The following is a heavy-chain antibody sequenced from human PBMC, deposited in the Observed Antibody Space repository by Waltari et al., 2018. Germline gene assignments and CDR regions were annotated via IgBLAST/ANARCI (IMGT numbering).Heavy chain of an antibody. CDR3: ANGGIAVPDRGY. V-gene: IGHV3-23*01. CDR1: GFTFSSYA. CDR2: ISGSGGST. J-gene: IGHJ4*02. Sequence: EVQLLESGGGLVQPGGSLRLSCAASGFTFSSYAMSWVRQAPGKGLEWVSAISGSGGSTYYADSVKGRFTISRDNSKNTLYLQMNSLRAEDTAVYYCANGGIAVPDRGYWGQGTLVTVSS. D-gene: IGHD6-19*01.